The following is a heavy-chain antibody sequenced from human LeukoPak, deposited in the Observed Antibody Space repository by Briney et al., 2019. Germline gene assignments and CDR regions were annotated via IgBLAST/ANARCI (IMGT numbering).Heavy chain of an antibody. V-gene: IGHV4-39*01. Sequence: SETLSLTCTVSGGSISSRSYYWGWIRQPPGKGLEWIGSMYYSASPYYNPSLKSRITISVDTSKNQFSLKLSSVTAADTAVYYCARSLSGAADYWGQGTLVTVSS. D-gene: IGHD7-27*01. CDR3: ARSLSGAADY. CDR1: GGSISSRSYY. CDR2: MYYSASP. J-gene: IGHJ4*02.